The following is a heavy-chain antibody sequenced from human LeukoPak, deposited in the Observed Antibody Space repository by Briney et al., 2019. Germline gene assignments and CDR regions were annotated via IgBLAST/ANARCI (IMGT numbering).Heavy chain of an antibody. CDR2: FYSDRST. CDR1: GFTINNNY. V-gene: IGHV3-53*01. D-gene: IGHD2-15*01. J-gene: IGHJ1*01. Sequence: GGSLRLSCTASGFTINNNYMSWVRQAPGKGLEWVAIFYSDRSTYYPESVKGRFTISRDDSKNMLLLQMDSLRVEDTAIYYCARDSAFSSYSNWGQGPLVTVSS. CDR3: ARDSAFSSYSN.